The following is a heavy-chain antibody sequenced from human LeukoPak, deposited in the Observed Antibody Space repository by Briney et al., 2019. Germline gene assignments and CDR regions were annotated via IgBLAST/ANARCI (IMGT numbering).Heavy chain of an antibody. Sequence: GGSLRLSCAAPGFTFSSYGMHWVRQAPGKGLEWVAFIRYDGSNKYYADSVKGRFTISRDNSKNTLYLQMNSLRAEDTAVYYCARDIGAAQYYFDYWGQGTLVTVSS. CDR1: GFTFSSYG. J-gene: IGHJ4*02. D-gene: IGHD3-10*01. V-gene: IGHV3-30*02. CDR2: IRYDGSNK. CDR3: ARDIGAAQYYFDY.